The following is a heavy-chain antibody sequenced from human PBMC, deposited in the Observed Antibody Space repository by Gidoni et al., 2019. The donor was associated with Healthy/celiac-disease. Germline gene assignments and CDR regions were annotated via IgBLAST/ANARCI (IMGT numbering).Heavy chain of an antibody. Sequence: QVQLVQSGAEVKKPGASVKVSCKASGYTFTGYYMHWVRQAPGQGLEWMGWINPNSGGTNYAQKFQGRVTMTRDTSISTAYMELSRLRSDDTAVYYCAREYSSGWIRSGMDVWGQGTTVTVSS. D-gene: IGHD6-19*01. CDR1: GYTFTGYY. CDR3: AREYSSGWIRSGMDV. J-gene: IGHJ6*02. CDR2: INPNSGGT. V-gene: IGHV1-2*02.